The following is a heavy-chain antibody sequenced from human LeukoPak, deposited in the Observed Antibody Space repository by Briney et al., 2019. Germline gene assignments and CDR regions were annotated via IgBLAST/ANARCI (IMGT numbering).Heavy chain of an antibody. Sequence: GASVKVSCKASGYTFTGHYMHWVRQAPGQGLEWMGWINAHSGDTFYAQDFQGRVTMTRDTSISTVYMDLSRLRSDDTAVYYCARNHVDIVGYDYWGQGTLVTVSS. J-gene: IGHJ4*02. V-gene: IGHV1-2*02. D-gene: IGHD5-12*01. CDR3: ARNHVDIVGYDY. CDR2: INAHSGDT. CDR1: GYTFTGHY.